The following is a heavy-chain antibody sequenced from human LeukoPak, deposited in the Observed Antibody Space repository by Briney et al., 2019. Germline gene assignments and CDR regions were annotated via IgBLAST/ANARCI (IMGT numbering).Heavy chain of an antibody. CDR1: GYTFTGYY. CDR3: ARDCCSSTSCRLENAFDI. J-gene: IGHJ3*02. V-gene: IGHV1-2*02. D-gene: IGHD2-2*01. Sequence: ASVKVSCKASGYTFTGYYMHWVRQAPGQGLEWMGWINPNSGGTNYAQKFQGRVTMTRDTSISTAYMELSRLRSDDTAVYYCARDCCSSTSCRLENAFDIWGQGTMVTVSS. CDR2: INPNSGGT.